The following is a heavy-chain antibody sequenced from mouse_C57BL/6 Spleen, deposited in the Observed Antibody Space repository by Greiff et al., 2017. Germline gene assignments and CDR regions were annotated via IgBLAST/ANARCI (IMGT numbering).Heavy chain of an antibody. Sequence: VQLQQSGAELVRPGASVKLSCTASGFNIKDYYMHWVKQRPEQGLEWIGRIDPEDGDTEYAPKFQGKATMTADTSSNTAYLQLSSLTSEDTAVYYCTYYYGSSAFDYWGQGTTLTVSS. J-gene: IGHJ2*01. D-gene: IGHD1-1*01. CDR2: IDPEDGDT. V-gene: IGHV14-1*01. CDR1: GFNIKDYY. CDR3: TYYYGSSAFDY.